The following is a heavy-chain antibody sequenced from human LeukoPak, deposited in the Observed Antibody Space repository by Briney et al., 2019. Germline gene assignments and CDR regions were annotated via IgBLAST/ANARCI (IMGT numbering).Heavy chain of an antibody. D-gene: IGHD2-2*01. Sequence: SETLSLTCAVYGGSFSGYYWSWIRQPPGKGLEWIGEINHSGSTNYNPSLKSRVTISVDTSKNQFSLKLSSVTAADTAVYYCARGYCSSTSCPSRYYYYYYYMDVWGKGTTVTVSS. J-gene: IGHJ6*03. CDR2: INHSGST. V-gene: IGHV4-34*01. CDR3: ARGYCSSTSCPSRYYYYYYYMDV. CDR1: GGSFSGYY.